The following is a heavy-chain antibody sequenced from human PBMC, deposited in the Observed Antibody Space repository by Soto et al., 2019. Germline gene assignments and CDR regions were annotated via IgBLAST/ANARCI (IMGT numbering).Heavy chain of an antibody. V-gene: IGHV4-39*01. CDR2: IYYSGIT. CDR1: SGSISSSYY. D-gene: IGHD3-10*01. Sequence: QLQLQEWGPGLVKPSETLSLTCTVSSGSISSSYYWGWIRQSPWQGLEWIGSIYYSGITYYNPCPLSRATMSVDTSKNQFSLKLTSVTAADAAVYSCARPRGGFDAFDIWGQGTMVTVSP. CDR3: ARPRGGFDAFDI. J-gene: IGHJ3*02.